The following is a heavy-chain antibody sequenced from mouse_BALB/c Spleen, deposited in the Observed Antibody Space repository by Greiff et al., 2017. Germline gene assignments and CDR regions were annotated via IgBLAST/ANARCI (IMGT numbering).Heavy chain of an antibody. Sequence: VQGVESGPGLVAPSPSLSITCTVSGFSLTSYGVHWVRQPPGKGLEWLGVIWAGGSTNYNSALMSRLSISKDNSKSQVFLKMNRLQTNDTAMYYCARDTLYYYGSSYRGPLDYWGQGTTVTVSS. D-gene: IGHD1-1*01. CDR1: GFSLTSYG. V-gene: IGHV2-9*02. CDR3: ARDTLYYYGSSYRGPLDY. CDR2: IWAGGST. J-gene: IGHJ4*01.